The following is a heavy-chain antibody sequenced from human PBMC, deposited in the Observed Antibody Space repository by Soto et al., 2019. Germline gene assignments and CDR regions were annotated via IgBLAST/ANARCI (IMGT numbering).Heavy chain of an antibody. Sequence: QVQLVQSGAEVKKPGSSVKVSCKASGGTFSSYAISWVRQAPGQGLEWMGGIIPIFGTANYAQKFQGRVTITADESTSTAYMELSSLRSEDTAVYYCARSLASPPDSGYYFALDYWGQGTLVTVSS. D-gene: IGHD3-22*01. CDR1: GGTFSSYA. V-gene: IGHV1-69*01. CDR3: ARSLASPPDSGYYFALDY. CDR2: IIPIFGTA. J-gene: IGHJ4*02.